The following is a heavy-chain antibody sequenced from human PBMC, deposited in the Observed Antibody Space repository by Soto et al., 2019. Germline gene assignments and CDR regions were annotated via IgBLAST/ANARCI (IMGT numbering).Heavy chain of an antibody. V-gene: IGHV3-66*01. Sequence: EVQLVESGGGLVQPGGSLRLSCAASGFTVSSNYMSWVRQAPGKGLEWVSIIYSGGRTHYADSVKGRFTISRDNSKNTLYLQMNSMRVEDTAVYYCARDECFGGGWFVPWGQGTLVTVSS. CDR2: IYSGGRT. D-gene: IGHD2-15*01. CDR3: ARDECFGGGWFVP. J-gene: IGHJ5*02. CDR1: GFTVSSNY.